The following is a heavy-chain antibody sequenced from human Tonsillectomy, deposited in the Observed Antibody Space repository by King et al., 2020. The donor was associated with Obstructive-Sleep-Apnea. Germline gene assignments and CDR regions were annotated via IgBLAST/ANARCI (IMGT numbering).Heavy chain of an antibody. CDR2: ISYVGSNK. V-gene: IGHV3-30*04. J-gene: IGHJ4*02. D-gene: IGHD3-3*01. CDR3: ARDPYYDFWSGPADLDY. Sequence: VQLVESGGGVVQPGRSLRLSCAASGFTFSSYAIHWVRQAPGKGLEWVTVISYVGSNKYYADSVKGRFTISRDNSKNTLYLQMNSLRTGDTAVYYCARDPYYDFWSGPADLDYWGQGTLVTVSS. CDR1: GFTFSSYA.